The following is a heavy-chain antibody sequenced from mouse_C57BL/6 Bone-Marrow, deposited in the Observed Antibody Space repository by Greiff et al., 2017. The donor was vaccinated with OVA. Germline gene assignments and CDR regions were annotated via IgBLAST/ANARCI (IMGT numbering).Heavy chain of an antibody. CDR3: TRHWDYFDY. CDR2: IEPETGGT. D-gene: IGHD4-1*01. J-gene: IGHJ2*01. CDR1: GYTFTDYE. V-gene: IGHV1-15*01. Sequence: QVQLKESGAELVRPGASVTLSCKASGYTFTDYEMHWVKQTPVHGLEWIGAIEPETGGTAYNQKFKGKAILTADKSSSTAYMELRSLTSEDSAVYYCTRHWDYFDYWGQGTTLTVSS.